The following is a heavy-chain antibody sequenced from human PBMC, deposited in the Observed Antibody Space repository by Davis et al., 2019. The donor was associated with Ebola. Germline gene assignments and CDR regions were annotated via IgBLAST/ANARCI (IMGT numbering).Heavy chain of an antibody. J-gene: IGHJ6*02. Sequence: ASVKVSCKASGYTFTSYAMHWVRQAPGQGLEWMGIINPSGGSTSYAQKFQGRVTMTRDTSTSTVYMELSSLRSEDTAVYYCARDFTMIVVVDYYYYYYGMDVWGQGTTVTVSS. V-gene: IGHV1-46*01. CDR2: INPSGGST. CDR3: ARDFTMIVVVDYYYYYYGMDV. CDR1: GYTFTSYA. D-gene: IGHD3-22*01.